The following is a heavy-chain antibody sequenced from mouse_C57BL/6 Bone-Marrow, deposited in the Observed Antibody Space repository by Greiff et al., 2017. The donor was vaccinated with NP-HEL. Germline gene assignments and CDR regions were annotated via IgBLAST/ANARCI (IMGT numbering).Heavy chain of an antibody. CDR2: IYPRSGNT. CDR3: ARRWFGDY. D-gene: IGHD1-1*02. Sequence: VKLMESGAELARPGASVKLSCKASGYTFTSYGISWVKQRTGQGLEWIGEIYPRSGNTYYNEKFKGKATLTADKSSSTAYMELRSLTSEDSAVYFCARRWFGDYWGQGTTLTVSS. CDR1: GYTFTSYG. J-gene: IGHJ2*01. V-gene: IGHV1-81*01.